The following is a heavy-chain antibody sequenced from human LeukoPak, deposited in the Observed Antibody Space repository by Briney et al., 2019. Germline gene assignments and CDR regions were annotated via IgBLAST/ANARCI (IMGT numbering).Heavy chain of an antibody. CDR3: ARDYYGSGSYLYYYYYGMDV. D-gene: IGHD3-10*01. J-gene: IGHJ6*02. CDR1: GFTFSSYA. V-gene: IGHV3-30-3*01. CDR2: ISYDGSNK. Sequence: QPGRSLRLSCAASGFTFSSYAMHWVRQAPGKGLKWVAVISYDGSNKYYADSVKGRFTISRDNSKNTLYLQMNSLRAEDTAVYYCARDYYGSGSYLYYYYYGMDVWGQGTTVTVSS.